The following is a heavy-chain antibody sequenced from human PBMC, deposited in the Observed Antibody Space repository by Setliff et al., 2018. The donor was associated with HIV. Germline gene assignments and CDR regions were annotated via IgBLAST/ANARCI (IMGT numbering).Heavy chain of an antibody. Sequence: GESLKISCAISEFTFGNSIIAWVRQAPGKGLEWVSTISNVDGSTYFADSVKGRFTISGDKSKNTVYLQMNSLRAEDTAVYFCAKGGHSSGRCGAFDIWGQGTVVTVSS. V-gene: IGHV3-23*01. J-gene: IGHJ3*02. CDR3: AKGGHSSGRCGAFDI. CDR1: EFTFGNSI. D-gene: IGHD6-19*01. CDR2: ISNVDGST.